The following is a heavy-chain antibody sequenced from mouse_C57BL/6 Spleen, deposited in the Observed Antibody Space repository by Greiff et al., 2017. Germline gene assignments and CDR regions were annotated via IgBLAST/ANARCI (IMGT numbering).Heavy chain of an antibody. V-gene: IGHV1-81*01. Sequence: QVQLQQSGAELARPGASVKLSCKASGYTFTSYGISWVKQRTGQGLEWIGVIYPRSGNTYYNEKFKGKATLTADKSSSTAYMELRSLTSEDSAVYFCARESSYWYFDVWGTGTTVTVSS. D-gene: IGHD1-1*01. CDR2: IYPRSGNT. J-gene: IGHJ1*03. CDR1: GYTFTSYG. CDR3: ARESSYWYFDV.